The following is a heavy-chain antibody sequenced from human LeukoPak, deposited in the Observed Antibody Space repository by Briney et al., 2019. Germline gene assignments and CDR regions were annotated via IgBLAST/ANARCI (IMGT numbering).Heavy chain of an antibody. J-gene: IGHJ6*02. CDR2: IYYSGST. CDR1: GXYX. Sequence: GXYXWXWIRQPPGRGLEWVGYIYYSGSTYYDPSLKSRVTISVYTSKNQFSLKLSSVTAADTAVYYCATNWDIVVVPDYYYYGMDVWGQGTTVTVSS. CDR3: ATNWDIVVVPDYYYYGMDV. V-gene: IGHV4-30-4*01. D-gene: IGHD2-2*01.